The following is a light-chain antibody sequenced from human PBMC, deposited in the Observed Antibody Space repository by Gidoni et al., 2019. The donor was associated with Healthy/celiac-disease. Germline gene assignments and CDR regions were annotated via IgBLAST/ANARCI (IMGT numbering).Light chain of an antibody. Sequence: EIVLTQSPATLSLSPGERATLSCRASQSVSSYLAWYQQKPGQAPRLLIYDASNRATGIPARFSGSGSGTDFTLTISSLEPEDFAVYYCQQRSNWPPITFXXXTLLEIK. CDR1: QSVSSY. J-gene: IGKJ5*01. V-gene: IGKV3-11*01. CDR3: QQRSNWPPIT. CDR2: DAS.